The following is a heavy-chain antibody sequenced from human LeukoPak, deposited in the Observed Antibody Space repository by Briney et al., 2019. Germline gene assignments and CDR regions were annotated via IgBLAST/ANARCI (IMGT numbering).Heavy chain of an antibody. CDR3: AGRGYSYGQTIDY. CDR1: GFTVSSNY. CDR2: IYSGGST. V-gene: IGHV3-66*02. D-gene: IGHD5-18*01. Sequence: PGGSLRLSCAASGFTVSSNYMSWVRQAPGKGLEWVSVIYSGGSTYYADSVKGRFTISRDNSKNTLYLQMNSLRAEDTAVYYCAGRGYSYGQTIDYWGQGTLVTVSS. J-gene: IGHJ4*02.